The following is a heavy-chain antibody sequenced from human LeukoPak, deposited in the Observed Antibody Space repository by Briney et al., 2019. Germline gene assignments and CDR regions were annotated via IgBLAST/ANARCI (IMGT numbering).Heavy chain of an antibody. CDR1: GGSFSGYY. Sequence: PSETLSLTCAVYGGSFSGYYWSWIRQPPGKGLEWIGETNHSGSTNYNPSLKSRVTISVDTSKNQFSLKLSSVTAADTAVYYCARGGGRSIAVAANDYWGQGTLVTVSS. V-gene: IGHV4-34*01. J-gene: IGHJ4*02. CDR3: ARGGGRSIAVAANDY. CDR2: TNHSGST. D-gene: IGHD6-19*01.